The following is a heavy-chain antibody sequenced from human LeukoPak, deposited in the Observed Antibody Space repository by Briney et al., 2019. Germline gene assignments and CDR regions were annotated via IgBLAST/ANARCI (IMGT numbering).Heavy chain of an antibody. V-gene: IGHV1-69*05. Sequence: SVKVSCKASGGTFSSYAISWVRQAPGQGLEWMGGIIPIFGTANHAQKFQGRVTITTDESTSTAYMELSSLRSEDTAVYYCARGGLYCSSTSCPFDYWGQGTLVTVSS. J-gene: IGHJ4*02. CDR3: ARGGLYCSSTSCPFDY. D-gene: IGHD2-2*01. CDR2: IIPIFGTA. CDR1: GGTFSSYA.